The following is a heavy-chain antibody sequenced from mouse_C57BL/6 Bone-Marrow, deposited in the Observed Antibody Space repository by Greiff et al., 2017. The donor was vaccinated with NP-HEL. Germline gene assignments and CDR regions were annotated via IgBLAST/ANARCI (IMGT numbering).Heavy chain of an antibody. Sequence: VQLQQPGAELVKPGASVKLSCKASGYTFTSYWMHWVKQRPGQGLEWIGMIHPNSGSTNYNEKFKSKATLTVDKSSSTAYMQLSSLTSEDSAVYYCARSRTGGFYYFDYWGQGTTRTVSS. J-gene: IGHJ2*01. D-gene: IGHD4-1*01. CDR3: ARSRTGGFYYFDY. V-gene: IGHV1-64*01. CDR2: IHPNSGST. CDR1: GYTFTSYW.